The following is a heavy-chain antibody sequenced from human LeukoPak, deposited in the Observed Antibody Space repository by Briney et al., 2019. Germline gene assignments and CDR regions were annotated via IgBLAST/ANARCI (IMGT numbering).Heavy chain of an antibody. CDR2: IWYDGSNK. V-gene: IGHV3-33*01. Sequence: GGSLRLSCAASGFTFSSYGMHWVRQAPGKGLEWVAVIWYDGSNKYYADSVKGRFTISRDNSKNTLYLQMNSLRAEDTAVYYCAATLVYSSSSFRHYYYYGMDVWGQGTTVTVSS. D-gene: IGHD6-13*01. J-gene: IGHJ6*02. CDR1: GFTFSSYG. CDR3: AATLVYSSSSFRHYYYYGMDV.